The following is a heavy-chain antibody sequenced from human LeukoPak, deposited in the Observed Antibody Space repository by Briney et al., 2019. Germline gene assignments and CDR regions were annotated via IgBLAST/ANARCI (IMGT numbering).Heavy chain of an antibody. CDR1: GFTVSSNY. D-gene: IGHD5-12*01. V-gene: IGHV3-66*04. Sequence: GGSLRLSCAASGFTVSSNYMSWVRQAPGKGLEWVSVIYSGGSTYYADSVKGRFTISRDNSKNTLYLQMNSLRAEDTAVYYCARHKGGGSLADNWFDPWGQGTLVTVSS. J-gene: IGHJ5*02. CDR2: IYSGGST. CDR3: ARHKGGGSLADNWFDP.